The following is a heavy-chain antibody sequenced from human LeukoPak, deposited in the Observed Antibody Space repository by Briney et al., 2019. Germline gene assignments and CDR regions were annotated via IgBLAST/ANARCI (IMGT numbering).Heavy chain of an antibody. CDR2: IKYDGSET. J-gene: IGHJ4*02. CDR1: GFTSSGYW. CDR3: ARDPAAADH. D-gene: IGHD6-13*01. Sequence: PGGSLRLSCAASGFTSSGYWMSWFRQAPGKGLEWVANIKYDGSETHYVDSVKGRFTISRDNAKDSLFLQMHSLRVEDTAMYYCARDPAAADHWGQGALVIVSS. V-gene: IGHV3-7*01.